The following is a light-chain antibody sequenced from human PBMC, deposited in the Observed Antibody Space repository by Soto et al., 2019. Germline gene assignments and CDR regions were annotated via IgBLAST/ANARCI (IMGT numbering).Light chain of an antibody. V-gene: IGLV3-21*02. CDR1: NIGSKS. J-gene: IGLJ2*01. CDR2: GDS. CDR3: QVWDSSRDHLV. Sequence: SYELTQPPSVSVAPGQTARITCEGNNIGSKSVHWYQQSPGQAPVLVVYGDSDRPSGTPERFSGSDSGNTATLTISGVEAGDEADYYCQVWDSSRDHLVFGGGTKLTVL.